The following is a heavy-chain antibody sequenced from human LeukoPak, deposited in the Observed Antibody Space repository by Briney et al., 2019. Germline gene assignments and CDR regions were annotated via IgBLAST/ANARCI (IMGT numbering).Heavy chain of an antibody. J-gene: IGHJ5*02. CDR2: INPSGGST. CDR3: ASRYCSSTSCYGDNWFDP. D-gene: IGHD2-2*01. V-gene: IGHV1-46*01. CDR1: GYTFTSYY. Sequence: GASVKVSCKASGYTFTSYYMHWVRQAPGQGLEWMGIINPSGGSTSYAQKFQGRVTMTRDTSTSTVYMELSSLRSEDTAVYYCASRYCSSTSCYGDNWFDPWGQGTLVTVSS.